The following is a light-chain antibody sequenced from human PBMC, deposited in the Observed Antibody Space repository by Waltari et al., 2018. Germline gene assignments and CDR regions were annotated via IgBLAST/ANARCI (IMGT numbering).Light chain of an antibody. J-gene: IGLJ2*01. CDR1: SLSTSY. CDR3: SSRDSSASHVL. V-gene: IGLV3-19*01. Sequence: SSELTQDPAVSVALGQTVTITCQGASLSTSYASWYQQKSGQAPILVLVGKNKRPSGIPDRFSGYNSETTTSLTITGAQAEDEADYYCSSRDSSASHVLFAGGTKLTVL. CDR2: GKN.